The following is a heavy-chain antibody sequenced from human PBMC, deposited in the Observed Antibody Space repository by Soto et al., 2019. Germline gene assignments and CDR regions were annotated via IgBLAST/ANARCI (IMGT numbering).Heavy chain of an antibody. CDR3: ARIIAASGTGFDC. V-gene: IGHV5-51*01. CDR2: IYPGDSDT. J-gene: IGHJ4*02. CDR1: GYTFISYW. Sequence: EVQLVQSGAEMKKPGESLKISCKGSGYTFISYWIGWVRQKPGKGLEWMGMIYPGDSDTRYSPSFQGQVTISADKSIQTASLQWSSLEASDTAVYYCARIIAASGTGFDCWGQGTLVAVSS. D-gene: IGHD3-16*02.